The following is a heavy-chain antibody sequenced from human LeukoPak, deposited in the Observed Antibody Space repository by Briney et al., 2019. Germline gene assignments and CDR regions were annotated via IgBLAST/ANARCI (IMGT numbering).Heavy chain of an antibody. J-gene: IGHJ5*02. CDR1: GYTFSGHY. V-gene: IGHV1-2*02. CDR2: INPDSGGT. Sequence: GASVKVSCKASGYTFSGHYMHWVRQAPGQGLEWMGWINPDSGGTNYAQKFQGRVTMTRDTSISTAYMELSRLRSDDTAVYYCARDWGTLWFGELHHWFDPWGQGTLVTVSS. CDR3: ARDWGTLWFGELHHWFDP. D-gene: IGHD3-10*01.